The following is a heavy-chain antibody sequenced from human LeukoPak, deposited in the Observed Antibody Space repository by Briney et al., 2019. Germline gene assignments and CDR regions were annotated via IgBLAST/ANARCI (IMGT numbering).Heavy chain of an antibody. V-gene: IGHV3-9*01. D-gene: IGHD4-17*01. CDR1: GFTFDDYA. CDR3: AKDSGARYYYGMDV. J-gene: IGHJ6*02. Sequence: PGGSLRLSCAASGFTFDDYAMHWVRQAPGKGLEWVSGISWNSGSIGYADSVKGRFTISRDNAKNSLYLRMNSLRAEDTALYYCAKDSGARYYYGMDVWGQGTTVTVSS. CDR2: ISWNSGSI.